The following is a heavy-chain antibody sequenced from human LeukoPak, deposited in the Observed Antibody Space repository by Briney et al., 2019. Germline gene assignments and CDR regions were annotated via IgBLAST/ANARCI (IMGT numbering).Heavy chain of an antibody. J-gene: IGHJ4*01. CDR2: ISSSSSTI. CDR1: VFTFSSYS. V-gene: IGHV3-48*01. Sequence: GGSLRLSCAASVFTFSSYSMNWVRQAPGKGLEWVSYISSSSSTIYYADSVKGRFTISRDNAKNSLYLQMDSLRAEDTAVYYCAREPPIGYCSSTSCYGLSTKLGFDYWGQEPWSPSPQ. CDR3: AREPPIGYCSSTSCYGLSTKLGFDY. D-gene: IGHD2-2*01.